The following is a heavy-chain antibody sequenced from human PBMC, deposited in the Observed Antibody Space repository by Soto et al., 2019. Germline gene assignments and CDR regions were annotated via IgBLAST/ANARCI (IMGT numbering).Heavy chain of an antibody. CDR1: GGSISSSSYY. CDR3: ARAYYDSSGYYFDY. V-gene: IGHV4-39*01. J-gene: IGHJ4*02. Sequence: SETLSLTCTVSGGSISSSSYYWGWIRQPPGKGLEWIGSIYYSGSTYYNPSLKSRVTISVDTSKNQFSLKLSSVTAADTAVYYCARAYYDSSGYYFDYWGQGTLVTVSS. CDR2: IYYSGST. D-gene: IGHD3-22*01.